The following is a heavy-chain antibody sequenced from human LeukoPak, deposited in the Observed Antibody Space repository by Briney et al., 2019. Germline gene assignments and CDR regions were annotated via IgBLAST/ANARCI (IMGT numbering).Heavy chain of an antibody. D-gene: IGHD3-22*01. CDR1: GFSFSNYW. Sequence: PGGSLRLSCAASGFSFSNYWMTWVRQAPGKGLEWVANIKQDGSDKYYVDSVKGRFTISRDNTKNSLYLQLNSLRAEDTAVYYCARARHYYDSSGYWEFDYWGQGTLVTVSS. V-gene: IGHV3-7*03. J-gene: IGHJ4*02. CDR3: ARARHYYDSSGYWEFDY. CDR2: IKQDGSDK.